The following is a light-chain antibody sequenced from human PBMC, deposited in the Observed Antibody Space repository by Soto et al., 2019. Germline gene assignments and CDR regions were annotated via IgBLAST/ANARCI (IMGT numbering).Light chain of an antibody. V-gene: IGKV1-33*01. CDR3: QQYDNLPYT. Sequence: DIQMTQSPSSLSASVGDRVTITCQASQDISNYLNSYQQKPGKAPKLLIYDASNLETGVPSRFSGSGSGTDFTFTISSLQPEDIATYYCQQYDNLPYTFGQGTKLEIK. CDR1: QDISNY. J-gene: IGKJ2*01. CDR2: DAS.